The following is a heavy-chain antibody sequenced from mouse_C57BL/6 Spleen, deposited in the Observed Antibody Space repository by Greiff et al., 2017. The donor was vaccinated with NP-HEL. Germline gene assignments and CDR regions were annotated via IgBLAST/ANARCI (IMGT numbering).Heavy chain of an antibody. V-gene: IGHV14-4*01. CDR2: IDPENGDT. CDR1: GFNIKDDY. CDR3: TTGLRRGIDY. J-gene: IGHJ2*01. Sequence: VQLQQPGAELVRPGASVKLSCTASGFNIKDDYMHWVKQRPEQGLEWIGWIDPENGDTEYASKFQGKATITADTSSNTAYLQLSSLTSEDTAVYYCTTGLRRGIDYWGQGTTLTVSS. D-gene: IGHD2-2*01.